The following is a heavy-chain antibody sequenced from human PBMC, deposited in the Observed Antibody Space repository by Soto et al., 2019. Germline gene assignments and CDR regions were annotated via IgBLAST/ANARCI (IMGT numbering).Heavy chain of an antibody. CDR3: ARSPSGSSSYDYYYYYMDV. V-gene: IGHV3-33*01. CDR2: IWYDGSNK. CDR1: GFTFSSYG. J-gene: IGHJ6*03. Sequence: GGSLRLSCAASGFTFSSYGMHWVRQAPGKGLEWVAVIWYDGSNKYYADSVKGRFTISRDNSKNTLYLQMNSLRAEDTAVYYCARSPSGSSSYDYYYYYMDVWGKGTTVTVSS. D-gene: IGHD6-6*01.